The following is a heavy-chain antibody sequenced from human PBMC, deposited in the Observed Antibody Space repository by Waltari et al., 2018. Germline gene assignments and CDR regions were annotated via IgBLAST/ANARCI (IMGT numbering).Heavy chain of an antibody. CDR2: IKTQSDGGGAT. Sequence: EVQLVESGGGLVNPGGSLRLSCAASGFTFSNRGVDGVRQAPGKGLEWIGRIKTQSDGGGATYYAAPVTGRFTVSRDDSKNMLYLQMSSLKTEDTAMYYCTTDQGDSYTFYSFDYWGQGTLVTVSS. CDR3: TTDQGDSYTFYSFDY. J-gene: IGHJ4*02. V-gene: IGHV3-15*01. CDR1: GFTFSNRG. D-gene: IGHD3-16*02.